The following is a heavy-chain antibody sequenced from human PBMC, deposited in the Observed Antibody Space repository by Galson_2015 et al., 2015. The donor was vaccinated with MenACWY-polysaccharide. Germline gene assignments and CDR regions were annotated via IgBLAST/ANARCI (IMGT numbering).Heavy chain of an antibody. Sequence: ETLSLTCTVSGGSISSYYWGWIRQSPGKGLEWIGYMHTSGRSNYNPSLKSRVTISVDTSQKEFFLKLSSVTAADTAVYYCVAELYQAPFGWFDPWGQGTQVIVSS. CDR3: VAELYQAPFGWFDP. V-gene: IGHV4-59*01. CDR2: MHTSGRS. J-gene: IGHJ5*02. D-gene: IGHD2-2*01. CDR1: GGSISSYY.